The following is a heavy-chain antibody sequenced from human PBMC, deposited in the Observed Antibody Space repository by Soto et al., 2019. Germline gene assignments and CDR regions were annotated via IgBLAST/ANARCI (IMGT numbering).Heavy chain of an antibody. CDR2: IRGFSPYT. CDR1: GVTFRSYT. Sequence: LRLSWVASGVTFRSYTMNGVRQAPVKGLEWVSAIRGFSPYTFYADSVKGRFTISRDNAKNSLYLQMNSLRAEDTAVYYCARDRGYDAHDYYYNAMDVWGQGTMVTVS. CDR3: ARDRGYDAHDYYYNAMDV. J-gene: IGHJ6*02. D-gene: IGHD2-15*01. V-gene: IGHV3-21*01.